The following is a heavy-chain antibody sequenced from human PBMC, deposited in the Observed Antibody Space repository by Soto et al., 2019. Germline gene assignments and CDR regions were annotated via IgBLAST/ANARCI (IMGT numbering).Heavy chain of an antibody. CDR2: IYPGDSYT. D-gene: IGHD6-25*01. J-gene: IGHJ3*02. CDR3: ERLRDSSVVTYAFDI. CDR1: GYRFPSYW. V-gene: IGHV5-51*01. Sequence: ESLKVSFKGSGYRFPSYWIVWVRQMPGKGLEWMGIIYPGDSYTRYSPSFQGKVTISADKSISTAYLQWSSLKASDTAMYYCERLRDSSVVTYAFDIWGQGTMVTVSS.